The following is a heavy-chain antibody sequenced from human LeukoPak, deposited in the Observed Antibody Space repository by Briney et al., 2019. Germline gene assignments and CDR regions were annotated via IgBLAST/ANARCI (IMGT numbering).Heavy chain of an antibody. CDR1: GYTFTGYY. Sequence: ASVKVSCKASGYTFTGYYMHWVRQAPGQGLEWMGRINPNSGGTNYAQKFQGRVTMTRDTSISTAYMELSRLRSDETAVYYCATPWAYESGYYYPGGYWGQGTLVTVSS. CDR3: ATPWAYESGYYYPGGY. J-gene: IGHJ4*02. D-gene: IGHD3-22*01. V-gene: IGHV1-2*06. CDR2: INPNSGGT.